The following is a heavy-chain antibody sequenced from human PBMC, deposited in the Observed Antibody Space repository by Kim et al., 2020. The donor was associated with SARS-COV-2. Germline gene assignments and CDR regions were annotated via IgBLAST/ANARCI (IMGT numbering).Heavy chain of an antibody. CDR3: ARFSTPTMDFDWFVNPTNYCYGMDV. Sequence: GGSLRLSCAASGFTFSSYGMHWVRQAPGKGLEWVAVIWYDGSNKYYADSVKGRFTISRDNSTNTLYLQMNSLRAEDTAVYYCARFSTPTMDFDWFVNPTNYCYGMDVWGQGTTVTVSS. CDR2: IWYDGSNK. D-gene: IGHD3-9*01. V-gene: IGHV3-33*01. CDR1: GFTFSSYG. J-gene: IGHJ6*02.